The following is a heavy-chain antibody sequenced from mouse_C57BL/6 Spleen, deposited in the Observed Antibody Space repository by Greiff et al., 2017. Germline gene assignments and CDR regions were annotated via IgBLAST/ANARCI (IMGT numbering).Heavy chain of an antibody. Sequence: EVQLQQSGPELVKPGDSVKISCKASGYSFTGYFMNWVMQSHGKSLEWIGRINPYNGDTFYNQKFKGKATLTVDKSSSTAHMELRSLTSEDSAVYYCARYPLYYGSSYWYFDVWGTGTTVTVSS. CDR1: GYSFTGYF. CDR3: ARYPLYYGSSYWYFDV. V-gene: IGHV1-20*01. D-gene: IGHD1-1*01. CDR2: INPYNGDT. J-gene: IGHJ1*03.